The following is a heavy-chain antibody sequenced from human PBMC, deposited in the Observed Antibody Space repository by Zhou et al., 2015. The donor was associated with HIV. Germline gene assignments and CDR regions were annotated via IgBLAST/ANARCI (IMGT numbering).Heavy chain of an antibody. V-gene: IGHV1-69*01. Sequence: QVQLVQSGAEVKKPGSSVKVSCKASGGTFSSYAISWVRQAPGQGLEWVGGIIPIFGTANYAQKFQGRVTITADESTSTAYMELSSLRSEDTAVYYCARDPVDTAMVTYYYYGMDVVGPRDHGHRLL. CDR1: GGTFSSYA. CDR2: IIPIFGTA. CDR3: ARDPVDTAMVTYYYYGMDV. D-gene: IGHD5-18*01. J-gene: IGHJ6*02.